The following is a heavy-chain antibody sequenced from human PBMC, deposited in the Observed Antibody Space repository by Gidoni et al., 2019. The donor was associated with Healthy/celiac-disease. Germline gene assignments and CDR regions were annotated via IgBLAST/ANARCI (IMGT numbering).Heavy chain of an antibody. Sequence: QVQLVQSGAEVKKPGSSVKVSCKAAGSTFSSYAISWVRQATGQGLEWMGGIIPIFGTANYAQKFQGRVTITADESTSTAYMELSSLRSEDTAVYYCARAFDYYDSSGYFDYWGQGTLVTVSS. CDR2: IIPIFGTA. D-gene: IGHD3-22*01. CDR1: GSTFSSYA. CDR3: ARAFDYYDSSGYFDY. V-gene: IGHV1-69*01. J-gene: IGHJ4*02.